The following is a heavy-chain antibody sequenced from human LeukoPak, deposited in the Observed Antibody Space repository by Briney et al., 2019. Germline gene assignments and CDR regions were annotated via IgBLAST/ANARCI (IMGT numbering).Heavy chain of an antibody. Sequence: ASVKVSCKASGYTFSSYAIQWVRQAPGQRLEWMGWINAGNGDTKYSQRFQGRFTITRDTSANTAYMELSSLRSEDTAVYYCARDPRSGYHDFWGQGTLATVSS. V-gene: IGHV1-3*01. D-gene: IGHD3-22*01. CDR1: GYTFSSYA. J-gene: IGHJ4*02. CDR3: ARDPRSGYHDF. CDR2: INAGNGDT.